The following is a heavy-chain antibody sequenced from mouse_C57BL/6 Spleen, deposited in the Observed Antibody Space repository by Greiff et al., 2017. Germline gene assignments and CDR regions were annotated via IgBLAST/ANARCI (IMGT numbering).Heavy chain of an antibody. CDR3: TRNDYDGGDY. V-gene: IGHV1-15*01. D-gene: IGHD2-4*01. J-gene: IGHJ2*01. CDR1: GYTFTDYE. Sequence: QVQLQQSGAELVRPGASVTLSCKASGYTFTDYEMHWVKQTPVHGLEWIGAIDPETGGNAYNQKFKGKAILTADKSSSTAYMELRSLTSEDSAVYYCTRNDYDGGDYWGQGTTLTVSS. CDR2: IDPETGGN.